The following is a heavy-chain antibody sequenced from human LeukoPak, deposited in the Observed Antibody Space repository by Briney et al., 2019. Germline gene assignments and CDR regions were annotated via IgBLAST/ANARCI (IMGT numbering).Heavy chain of an antibody. CDR1: GFTFSSYG. CDR2: IWYDGSNK. D-gene: IGHD1-1*01. J-gene: IGHJ6*04. Sequence: GGCLRLSCAASGFTFSSYGMHWVRQAPGKGLEWVAVIWYDGSNKYYADSVKGRFTIYRDHSKNTLYLQMNSLRAEDTAVYYCARDLVGTTKHYYYGMDVWGKGTTVTVSS. V-gene: IGHV3-33*01. CDR3: ARDLVGTTKHYYYGMDV.